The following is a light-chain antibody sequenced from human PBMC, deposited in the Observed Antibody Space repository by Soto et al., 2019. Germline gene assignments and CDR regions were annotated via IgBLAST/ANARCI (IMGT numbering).Light chain of an antibody. V-gene: IGKV3-20*01. CDR3: PPYASSPIT. CDR1: QSVSNNY. Sequence: VLTDRPGAVSVSRVEIGGLSCIASQSVSNNYLAWYQQKPGQAPRLLIDGASSRATGIPDRFSVSVSATDFTLPLSRQAPEAFPPYYCPPYASSPITSGQGTRL. J-gene: IGKJ5*01. CDR2: GAS.